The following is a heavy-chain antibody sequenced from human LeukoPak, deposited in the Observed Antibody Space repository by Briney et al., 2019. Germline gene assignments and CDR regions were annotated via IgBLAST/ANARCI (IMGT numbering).Heavy chain of an antibody. D-gene: IGHD3-9*01. Sequence: SVKVSCKASGGTFSSYTINWVRQAPGQGLEWMGGIIPIFDTAKYAQKFQGRVTITADESTSTAYMELSSLRSEDTAVYYCASGKLVKFDYWGQGTLVTVSS. CDR2: IIPIFDTA. V-gene: IGHV1-69*13. J-gene: IGHJ4*02. CDR1: GGTFSSYT. CDR3: ASGKLVKFDY.